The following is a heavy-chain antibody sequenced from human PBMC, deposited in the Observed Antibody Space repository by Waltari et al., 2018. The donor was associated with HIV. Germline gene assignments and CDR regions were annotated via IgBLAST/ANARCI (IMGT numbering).Heavy chain of an antibody. CDR1: GGSISSGSYY. CDR2: IYTSGST. D-gene: IGHD3-3*01. V-gene: IGHV4-61*02. J-gene: IGHJ4*02. Sequence: QVQLQESGPGLVKPSQTLSLTCTVSGGSISSGSYYWSWIRQPAGKGLEWIGRIYTSGSTNYNPALKSRVTISGDTSKNQFSLKLSSVTAADTAVYYCARGPNYDFWSGYSYYFDYWGQGTLVTVSS. CDR3: ARGPNYDFWSGYSYYFDY.